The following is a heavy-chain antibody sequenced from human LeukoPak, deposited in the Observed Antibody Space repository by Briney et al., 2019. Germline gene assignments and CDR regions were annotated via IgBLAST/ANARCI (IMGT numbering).Heavy chain of an antibody. J-gene: IGHJ4*02. CDR3: VREDTPATANY. CDR2: ISGGGDIT. V-gene: IGHV3-23*01. Sequence: GGSLRLSCAASGFNFANHAMSWVRQTPGKGLEWVSAISGGGDITYYADSVTGRFTISRDNSKDTLFLQMHSLRPGDTAVYYCVREDTPATANYWGQGTLVTISS. CDR1: GFNFANHA. D-gene: IGHD2-21*02.